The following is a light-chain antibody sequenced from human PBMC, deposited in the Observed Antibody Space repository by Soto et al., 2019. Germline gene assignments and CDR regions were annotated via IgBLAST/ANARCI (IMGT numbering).Light chain of an antibody. CDR1: SSDIGGYNF. V-gene: IGLV2-14*01. CDR2: EVN. J-gene: IGLJ7*01. CDR3: SSETTSSTLI. Sequence: QSVLTQPASVSGSPGQSITISCTGTSSDIGGYNFVSWYQQHPGKAPKLLIHEVNNRPSGVSIRFSASKSGNTASLTISGLQAEDEADYYCSSETTSSTLIFGGGTQLTVL.